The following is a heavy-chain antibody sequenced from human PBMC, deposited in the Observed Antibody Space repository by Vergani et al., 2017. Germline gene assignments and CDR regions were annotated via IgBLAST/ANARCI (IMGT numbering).Heavy chain of an antibody. J-gene: IGHJ6*02. CDR2: ISAYNGNT. Sequence: QVQLVQSGAEVKKPGASVKVSCKASGYTFTGYYMHWVRQAPGQGLEWMGWISAYNGNTNYAQKLQGRVTMTTDTSTSTAYMELRSLRSDDTAVYYCARDEDSSGWYVRDYYYYGMDVWGQGTTVTVSS. CDR3: ARDEDSSGWYVRDYYYYGMDV. D-gene: IGHD6-19*01. CDR1: GYTFTGYY. V-gene: IGHV1-18*04.